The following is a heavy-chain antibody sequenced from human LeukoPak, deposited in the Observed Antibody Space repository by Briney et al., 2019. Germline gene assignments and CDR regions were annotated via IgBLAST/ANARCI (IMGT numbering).Heavy chain of an antibody. J-gene: IGHJ4*02. D-gene: IGHD5-12*01. V-gene: IGHV3-30-3*01. CDR1: GFTFSSYA. Sequence: GRSLRLSCAASGFTFSSYAMHWVRQAPGKGLEWVAVISYDGSNKYYADSVKGRFTLSRDNAKNSLYLQMNSLRAEDTAVYYCAKGDSGYVGPFDYWGQGSLVTVSS. CDR2: ISYDGSNK. CDR3: AKGDSGYVGPFDY.